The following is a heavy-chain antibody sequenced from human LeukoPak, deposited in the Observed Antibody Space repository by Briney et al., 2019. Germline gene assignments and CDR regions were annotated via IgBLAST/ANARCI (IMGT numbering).Heavy chain of an antibody. V-gene: IGHV3-11*05. CDR2: ISSSSSYT. Sequence: GGSLRLSCAASGFTFSDYYMSWIRQAPGKGLEWVSYISSSSSYTNYADSVKGRFTISRDNAKNSLYLQMNSLRAEDTAVYYCARDVKDTAMVSPFDYWGQGTLVTVSS. D-gene: IGHD5-18*01. CDR3: ARDVKDTAMVSPFDY. J-gene: IGHJ4*02. CDR1: GFTFSDYY.